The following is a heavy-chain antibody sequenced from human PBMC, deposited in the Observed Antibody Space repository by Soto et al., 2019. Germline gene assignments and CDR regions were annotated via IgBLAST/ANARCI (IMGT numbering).Heavy chain of an antibody. J-gene: IGHJ5*02. CDR2: ISGSGFKK. D-gene: IGHD1-26*01. Sequence: AGGSLRLSCAASGFIFENFGMSWVRQAPGKGLVWISSISGSGFKKYYADSVKGRFTISRDNSKSTVYLELNNLSAEDTAVYHCAKNQGVELVPLATVDWFDPWGQGSVVTVSS. CDR3: AKNQGVELVPLATVDWFDP. CDR1: GFIFENFG. V-gene: IGHV3-23*01.